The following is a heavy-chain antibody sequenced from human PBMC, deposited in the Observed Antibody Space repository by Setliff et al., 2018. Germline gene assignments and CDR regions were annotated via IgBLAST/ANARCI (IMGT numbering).Heavy chain of an antibody. J-gene: IGHJ4*02. CDR1: GYTFTSYY. Sequence: ASVKVSCKASGYTFTSYYMRWVRQAPGQGLEWMGVINPSGGSTTYAQRFQGRVTMTRDTSTSTVYMYLSSQRSEDTAVYYCARESTAKNFWGEYSDYWGQGTLVTVSS. CDR2: INPSGGST. D-gene: IGHD3-3*01. CDR3: ARESTAKNFWGEYSDY. V-gene: IGHV1-46*01.